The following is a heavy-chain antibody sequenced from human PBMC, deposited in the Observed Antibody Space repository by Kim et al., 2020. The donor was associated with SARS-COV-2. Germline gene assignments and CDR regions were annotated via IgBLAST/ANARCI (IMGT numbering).Heavy chain of an antibody. D-gene: IGHD2-2*01. Sequence: GGSLRLSCVASGFTVSRYAMSRVRQAPGKGLEWVAAITNNHGKTYYADSVKGRFTISRHETENTVYLQMNSLRVEDTALYYCAEDHPAFGWPTFESWSQGRMVTVSS. V-gene: IGHV3-23*01. CDR2: ITNNHGKT. J-gene: IGHJ4*02. CDR3: AEDHPAFGWPTFES. CDR1: GFTVSRYA.